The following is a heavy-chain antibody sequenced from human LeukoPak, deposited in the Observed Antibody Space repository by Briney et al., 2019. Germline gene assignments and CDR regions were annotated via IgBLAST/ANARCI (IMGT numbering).Heavy chain of an antibody. V-gene: IGHV3-7*01. Sequence: PGGSLRLSCAASGFTFSNFWMSWVRQAPGKGLEWVANINQDGSEKYYVDSVKGRFTISRDNAKNSLYLQMSSLRGDDTALYYCASEDNTGSSAYWGQGTLVTVSS. CDR3: ASEDNTGSSAY. CDR2: INQDGSEK. D-gene: IGHD3-22*01. CDR1: GFTFSNFW. J-gene: IGHJ4*02.